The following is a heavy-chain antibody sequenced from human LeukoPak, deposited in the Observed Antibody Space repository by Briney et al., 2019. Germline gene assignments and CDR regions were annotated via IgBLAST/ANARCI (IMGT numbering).Heavy chain of an antibody. CDR3: ARDQGRYYYGSGSYYY. CDR2: INPNSGGT. D-gene: IGHD3-10*01. Sequence: ASVKVSCKASGYTFTGYYMHWVRQAPGQGLEWMGWINPNSGGTNYAQKLQGRVTMTTDTSTSTAYMELRSLRSDDTAVYYCARDQGRYYYGSGSYYYWGQGTLVTVSS. CDR1: GYTFTGYY. J-gene: IGHJ4*02. V-gene: IGHV1-2*02.